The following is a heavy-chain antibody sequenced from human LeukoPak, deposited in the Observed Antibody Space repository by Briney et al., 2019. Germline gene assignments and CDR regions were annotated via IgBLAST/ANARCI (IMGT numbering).Heavy chain of an antibody. CDR1: GGSITSGGYY. V-gene: IGHV4-31*03. D-gene: IGHD3-22*01. J-gene: IGHJ6*04. CDR2: IYYSGRT. CDR3: ATFSYDISGYFVVDV. Sequence: PSETLSLTCTVSGGSITSGGYYWSWIRPHPGQGLEWIGYIYYSGRTYYNPSLKSRVTISVDTSKNQFSLKLSSVTAADTAVYYCATFSYDISGYFVVDVWGKGTTVTVSS.